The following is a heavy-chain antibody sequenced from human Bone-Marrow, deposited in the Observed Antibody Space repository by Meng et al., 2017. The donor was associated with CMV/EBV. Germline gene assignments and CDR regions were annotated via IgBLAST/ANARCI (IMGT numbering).Heavy chain of an antibody. CDR2: INPNDDT. V-gene: IGHV1-2*02. CDR3: ARSSGWSRFDY. CDR1: GYTVTDYY. Sequence: QVQLVKSGAEVKKPGASVKVSCKASGYTVTDYYIHWVRQAPGQWLEWMGWINPNDDTNYAQNFQGRVTMTRDMSINTVYMELSRLSSDDTAVYYCARSSGWSRFDYWGLGTLVTGSS. D-gene: IGHD6-19*01. J-gene: IGHJ4*02.